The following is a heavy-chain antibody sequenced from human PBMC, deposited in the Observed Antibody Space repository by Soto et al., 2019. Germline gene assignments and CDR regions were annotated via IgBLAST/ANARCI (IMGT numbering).Heavy chain of an antibody. CDR2: IIPIFGTA. Sequence: QVQLVQSGAEVKKPGSSVKVSCKASGGTFSSYAISWVRQAPGQGLEWMGGIIPIFGTANYAQKFQGRVTITADESTSTAYMELSSLRSEDTAVYYCARDLVVVVAATLGWFDPWGQGTPVTVSS. D-gene: IGHD2-15*01. V-gene: IGHV1-69*01. J-gene: IGHJ5*02. CDR3: ARDLVVVVAATLGWFDP. CDR1: GGTFSSYA.